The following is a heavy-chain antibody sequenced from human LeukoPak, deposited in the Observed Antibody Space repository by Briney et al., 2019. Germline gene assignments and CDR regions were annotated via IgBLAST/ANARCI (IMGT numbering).Heavy chain of an antibody. Sequence: GGSLRLSCAASGFTFSSYAMSWVRQAPGKGLEWVSVIGFSGGSTYYADSVKGRFTISRDNSKNTLYLQMNSLRAEDTAVYYCARSTGDCSGGTCYSDFDCWGQGTLVTVSS. J-gene: IGHJ4*02. D-gene: IGHD2-15*01. V-gene: IGHV3-23*01. CDR2: IGFSGGST. CDR1: GFTFSSYA. CDR3: ARSTGDCSGGTCYSDFDC.